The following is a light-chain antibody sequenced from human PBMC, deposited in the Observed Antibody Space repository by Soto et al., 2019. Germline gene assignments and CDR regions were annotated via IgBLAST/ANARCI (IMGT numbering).Light chain of an antibody. J-gene: IGKJ5*01. CDR3: QHYNSYRMGIT. Sequence: IQMTQSPSTLSASVGDRVTITCRASQSISSWLAWYQQKPGKAPKLLIYDASSLESGVPSGFSGSGSGTEFTLTISSLQPDDFATYYCQHYNSYRMGITFGQGTRLEIK. CDR2: DAS. CDR1: QSISSW. V-gene: IGKV1-5*01.